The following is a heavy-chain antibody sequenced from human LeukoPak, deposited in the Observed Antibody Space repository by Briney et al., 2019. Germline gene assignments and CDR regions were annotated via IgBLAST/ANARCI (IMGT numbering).Heavy chain of an antibody. CDR2: ISTGGGST. CDR1: GFTFSNYA. V-gene: IGHV3-23*01. Sequence: PGGSLRLSCAASGFTFSNYAMSWVRQAPGKGLEWVSAISTGGGSTYYADSVKGRFTISRDNSNNTLYLQMNSLRVEDTALYYCARVGGNSQTDYWGQGTLVTVSS. CDR3: ARVGGNSQTDY. J-gene: IGHJ4*02. D-gene: IGHD4-23*01.